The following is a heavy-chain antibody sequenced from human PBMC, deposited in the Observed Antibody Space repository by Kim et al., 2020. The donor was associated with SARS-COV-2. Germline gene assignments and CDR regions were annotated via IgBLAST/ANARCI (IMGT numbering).Heavy chain of an antibody. Sequence: GGSLRLSCIASGFTFSNYGMHWGRQAPGKGLEWVAIVSYEGRNTYYSTSVKGLFTISRDNSKNTVFLQMNSLTTEDTALYYCVKEAGFTMIIVDYYFDY. D-gene: IGHD3-22*01. CDR1: GFTFSNYG. CDR3: VKEAGFTMIIVDYYFDY. CDR2: VSYEGRNT. V-gene: IGHV3-30*18. J-gene: IGHJ4*01.